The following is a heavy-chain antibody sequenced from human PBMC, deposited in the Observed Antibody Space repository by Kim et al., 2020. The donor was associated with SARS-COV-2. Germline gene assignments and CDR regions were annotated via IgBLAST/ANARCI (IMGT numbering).Heavy chain of an antibody. CDR1: GGSVSSGSYY. D-gene: IGHD1-26*01. CDR3: ARVGPSRGHSAVGEGLMDV. CDR2: IYYSWST. V-gene: IGHV4-61*03. Sequence: SETLSLTCTVSGGSVSSGSYYWSWILQPPGKGLEWIGYIYYSWSTNYNLSLKSRVTISVDTSKNHFSLKLSSVTAADTAVYYCARVGPSRGHSAVGEGLMDVWGQGTTVTVSS. J-gene: IGHJ6*02.